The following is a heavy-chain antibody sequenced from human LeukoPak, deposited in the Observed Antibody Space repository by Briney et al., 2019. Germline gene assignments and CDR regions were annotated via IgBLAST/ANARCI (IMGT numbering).Heavy chain of an antibody. CDR3: AKDMSDHYLVRGVIGFDY. J-gene: IGHJ4*02. V-gene: IGHV3-23*01. D-gene: IGHD3-10*01. Sequence: GSLRLSCAASGFTFSSYAMSWVRQAPGKGLEWVSAISGSGGSTYYADSVKGRFTISRDNSKNTLYLQMNSLRAEDTAVYYCAKDMSDHYLVRGVIGFDYWGQGTLVTVSS. CDR2: ISGSGGST. CDR1: GFTFSSYA.